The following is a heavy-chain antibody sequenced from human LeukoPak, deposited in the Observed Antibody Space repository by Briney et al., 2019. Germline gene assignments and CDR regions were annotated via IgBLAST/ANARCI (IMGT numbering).Heavy chain of an antibody. CDR1: GFTFSSYA. CDR2: ISYDGSNK. CDR3: ARDTSHQLRYFDWSFDY. J-gene: IGHJ4*02. D-gene: IGHD3-9*01. V-gene: IGHV3-30*04. Sequence: GGSLRLSCAASGFTFSSYAMHWVRQAPGKGLEWVAGISYDGSNKYYADSVKGRFTISRDNSKNTLYLQMNCLRAEDTAVYYCARDTSHQLRYFDWSFDYWGQGTLVTVSS.